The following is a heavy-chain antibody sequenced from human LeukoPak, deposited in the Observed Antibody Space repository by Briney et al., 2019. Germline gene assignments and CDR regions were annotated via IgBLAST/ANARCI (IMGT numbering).Heavy chain of an antibody. V-gene: IGHV1-8*01. J-gene: IGHJ4*02. CDR3: ARGRCVGSPNCYYFDS. D-gene: IGHD2-2*01. CDR1: GYAFTNYN. CDR2: MNPNSGNA. Sequence: ASVKVSCKASGYAFTNYNINWVRQATGQGFEWIGWMNPNSGNAGFDQKFQGRVTITRDTSISTAYMEVDDLRSEDTAVYYCARGRCVGSPNCYYFDSWGQGTLVTVSS.